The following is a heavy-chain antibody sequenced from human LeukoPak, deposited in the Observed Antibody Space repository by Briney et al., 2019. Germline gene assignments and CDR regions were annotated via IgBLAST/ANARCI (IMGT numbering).Heavy chain of an antibody. CDR3: ARGRMGAVKFNWFDP. J-gene: IGHJ5*02. D-gene: IGHD1-26*01. V-gene: IGHV4-39*07. CDR2: IYYSGST. CDR1: GGSISSSSYY. Sequence: PSKTPSLTCTVSGGSISSSSYYWGWIRQPPGKGLEWIGSIYYSGSTYYNPSLKSRVTISVDTSKNQFSLKLSSVTAADTAVYYCARGRMGAVKFNWFDPWGQGTLVTVSS.